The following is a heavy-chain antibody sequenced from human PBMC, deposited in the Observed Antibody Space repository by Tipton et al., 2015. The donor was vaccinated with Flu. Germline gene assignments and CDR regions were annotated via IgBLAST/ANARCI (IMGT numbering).Heavy chain of an antibody. V-gene: IGHV4-39*07. J-gene: IGHJ5*02. Sequence: TLSLTCTVSGDSLSSGGYYWGWIRQPPGKGLEWIGNVYRTGSTYYNPSLKSRVTMSVDTSKNQFSLKVTSVTAADTAVYFCARRDYSNYVSDPKNWFDPWGQGTLVNISS. CDR1: GDSLSSGGYY. CDR3: ARRDYSNYVSDPKNWFDP. D-gene: IGHD4-11*01. CDR2: VYRTGST.